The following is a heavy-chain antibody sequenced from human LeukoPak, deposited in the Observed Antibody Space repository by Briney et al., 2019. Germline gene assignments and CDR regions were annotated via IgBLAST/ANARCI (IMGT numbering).Heavy chain of an antibody. CDR1: GGAISGYY. V-gene: IGHV4-4*07. Sequence: TSETLSLTCTVSGGAISGYYWSWIRQPAGKGLEWLGRVYSSGSTKYNPSLESRVTMSVDTSKNQFSLKLNFVTAADTAVYYCARVGSGYDFFDYWGQGTLCTVSS. D-gene: IGHD3/OR15-3a*01. CDR3: ARVGSGYDFFDY. CDR2: VYSSGST. J-gene: IGHJ4*02.